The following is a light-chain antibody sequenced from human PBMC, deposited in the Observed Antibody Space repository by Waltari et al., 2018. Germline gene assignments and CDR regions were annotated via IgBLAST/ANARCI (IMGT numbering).Light chain of an antibody. CDR2: EVN. CDR3: CSYAGSKTYV. Sequence: QSALTQPASVSGSPGQSISLSCSGTNSDIGNFNLVSWYQRHPYKAPKLIIYEVNKRPSGVSHRFSGSKSGNTASLTISGLQAEDEADYYCCSYAGSKTYVFGPGTKVTVL. V-gene: IGLV2-23*02. CDR1: NSDIGNFNL. J-gene: IGLJ1*01.